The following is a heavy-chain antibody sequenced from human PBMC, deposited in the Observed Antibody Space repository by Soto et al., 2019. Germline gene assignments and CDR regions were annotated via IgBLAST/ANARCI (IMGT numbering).Heavy chain of an antibody. CDR2: ISGSGGST. CDR3: AKVPYYYDSSGYLFDY. J-gene: IGHJ4*02. Sequence: GSLRLSCAASGFTFSSYAMSWVRQAPGKGLEWVSAISGSGGSTYYADSVKGRFTISRDNSKNTLYLQMNSLRAEDTAVYYCAKVPYYYDSSGYLFDYWGQGTLVTVSS. V-gene: IGHV3-23*01. D-gene: IGHD3-22*01. CDR1: GFTFSSYA.